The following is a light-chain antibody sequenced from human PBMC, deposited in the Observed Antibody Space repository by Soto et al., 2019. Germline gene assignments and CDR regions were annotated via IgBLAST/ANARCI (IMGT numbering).Light chain of an antibody. Sequence: QSALTQPASVSGSPRQSITISCTGASSDVGGYTYVSWYQQHPGKAPKLMIYEVNKRPSGVSNRFSGSKSGNTASLTISGLQAEDEADYYCSSYTSSSTLYVFGTGTKVTGL. J-gene: IGLJ1*01. CDR2: EVN. V-gene: IGLV2-14*01. CDR3: SSYTSSSTLYV. CDR1: SSDVGGYTY.